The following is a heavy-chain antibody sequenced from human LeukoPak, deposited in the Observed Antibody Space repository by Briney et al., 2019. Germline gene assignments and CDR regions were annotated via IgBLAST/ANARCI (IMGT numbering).Heavy chain of an antibody. CDR1: GFTFDDYA. D-gene: IGHD1-1*01. J-gene: IGHJ4*02. V-gene: IGHV3-9*01. CDR2: ISWNSGSI. Sequence: GGSLRLSCAASGFTFDDYAMHWVRQAPGKGLEWVSGISWNSGSIGYADSVKGRFTISRDNSKNTVYLQMNSLRVEDTAVYYCAKDFNWAFDYWGQGTLVTVSS. CDR3: AKDFNWAFDY.